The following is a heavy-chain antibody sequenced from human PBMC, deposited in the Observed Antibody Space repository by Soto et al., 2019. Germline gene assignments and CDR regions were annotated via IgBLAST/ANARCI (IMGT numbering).Heavy chain of an antibody. CDR3: AREWDNKSEHSSGWYDDF. D-gene: IGHD6-19*01. V-gene: IGHV1-18*01. J-gene: IGHJ4*02. CDR1: GYTFSSYG. Sequence: QVQLVQSGAEVKKPGASVKVSCKASGYTFSSYGISWVRQAPGQGLEWMGRISGYSGHTYYAQKFQGRVTMTTDTSTNTVYMELRSLRSDDTAVYYCAREWDNKSEHSSGWYDDFWGQGTLVTVSS. CDR2: ISGYSGHT.